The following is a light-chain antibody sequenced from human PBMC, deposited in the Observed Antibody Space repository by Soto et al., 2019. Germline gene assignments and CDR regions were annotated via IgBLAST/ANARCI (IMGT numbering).Light chain of an antibody. CDR1: SSDVGDYKY. Sequence: QSALTQPASVSGSPGQSITISCTGTSSDVGDYKYVSWYQQHPGKAPKLIIYEVSNRPSGISNRFSGSKSGNTASLTISGLQAEDEADYYCSSYTTGRSLPWVFGTGTKLTVL. CDR2: EVS. CDR3: SSYTTGRSLPWV. V-gene: IGLV2-14*01. J-gene: IGLJ1*01.